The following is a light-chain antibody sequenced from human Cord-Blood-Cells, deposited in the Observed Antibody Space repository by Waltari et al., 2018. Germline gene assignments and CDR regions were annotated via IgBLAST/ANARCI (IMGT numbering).Light chain of an antibody. Sequence: QSALTQPASVSGSPGQSITISCTGTSSDVGGYNYFSWYQQHQGKAPKLMIYDVSNRPAGVSNRFSGSKSGSTASLTISALQAEHEADYYCSSYTSSSTLVVFGGGTKLTVL. CDR2: DVS. CDR3: SSYTSSSTLVV. J-gene: IGLJ2*01. V-gene: IGLV2-14*01. CDR1: SSDVGGYNY.